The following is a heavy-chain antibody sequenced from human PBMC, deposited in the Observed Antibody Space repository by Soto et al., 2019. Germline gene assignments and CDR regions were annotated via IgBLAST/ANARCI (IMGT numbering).Heavy chain of an antibody. CDR2: ISYDGSKK. CDR1: GFTFDNYG. V-gene: IGHV3-30*18. Sequence: QVQLVESGGCVVQPGRSLRLSCAASGFTFDNYGLHWVRQAPGKGLEWVAVISYDGSKKFYADSVTGRFTISRDNSKNTLYLQMNTLRVEDTAVYYCAKDLDVVVVVTATRGLDVWGQGTTVTVSS. D-gene: IGHD2-15*01. J-gene: IGHJ6*02. CDR3: AKDLDVVVVVTATRGLDV.